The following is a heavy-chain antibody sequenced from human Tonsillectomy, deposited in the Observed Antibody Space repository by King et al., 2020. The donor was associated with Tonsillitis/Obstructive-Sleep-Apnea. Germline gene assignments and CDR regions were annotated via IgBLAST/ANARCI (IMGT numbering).Heavy chain of an antibody. CDR1: GFSLSNARMG. D-gene: IGHD3-22*01. V-gene: IGHV2-26*01. Sequence: TLKESGPVLVKPTETLTLTCTVSGFSLSNARMGVSWIRQPPGKAREWLAHIFSNDEKSYSTSLKSRLTISKDTSKSQVVITMTNMDPVDTATYYCARIRYYDSTAIITRVFDIWGQGTMVSVPS. CDR3: ARIRYYDSTAIITRVFDI. J-gene: IGHJ3*02. CDR2: IFSNDEK.